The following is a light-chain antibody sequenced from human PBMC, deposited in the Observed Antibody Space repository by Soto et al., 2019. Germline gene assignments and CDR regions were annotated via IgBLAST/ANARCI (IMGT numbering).Light chain of an antibody. J-gene: IGKJ5*01. CDR1: PSVSSSY. V-gene: IGKV3-20*01. CDR3: QQYGSSPT. Sequence: EIVLTQSPGTLSLSPGERATLSCRASPSVSSSYLAWYQQKPGQAPRLLIYGASSRATGIPDRFSGSGSETDFTLTISRLEPEDFAVYYCQQYGSSPTFGQGTRLEIK. CDR2: GAS.